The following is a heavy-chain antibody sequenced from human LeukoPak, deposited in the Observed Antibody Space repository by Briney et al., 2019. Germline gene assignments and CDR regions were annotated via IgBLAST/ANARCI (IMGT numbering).Heavy chain of an antibody. CDR3: ARESAALNWFDP. D-gene: IGHD2-15*01. CDR2: IYYSGST. Sequence: PSQTLSLTCTVSGGSISSGGYYWSWIRQHPGKGLEWTGYIYYSGSTYYNPSLKSRVTISVDTSKNQFSLKLSSVTAADTAVYYCARESAALNWFDPWGQGTLVTVSS. CDR1: GGSISSGGYY. V-gene: IGHV4-31*03. J-gene: IGHJ5*02.